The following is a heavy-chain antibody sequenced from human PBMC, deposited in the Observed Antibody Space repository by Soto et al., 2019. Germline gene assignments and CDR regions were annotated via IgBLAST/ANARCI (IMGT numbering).Heavy chain of an antibody. J-gene: IGHJ5*01. V-gene: IGHV5-10-1*01. CDR1: GYNFTAFL. CDR2: IDPSDSYT. Sequence: GESLKISCKASGYNFTAFLIHWVRQMPGKGLEWLGKIDPSDSYTNYSPSFEGNVTISTDNSITTAYLQWSSLRASDTALYFCTRVHKNWFXSWAQGTMVTVSS. CDR3: TRVHKNWFXS.